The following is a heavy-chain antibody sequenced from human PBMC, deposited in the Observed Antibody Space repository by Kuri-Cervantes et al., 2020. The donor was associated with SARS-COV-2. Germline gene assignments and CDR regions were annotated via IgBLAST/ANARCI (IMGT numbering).Heavy chain of an antibody. D-gene: IGHD3-10*01. V-gene: IGHV1-18*01. Sequence: ASVKVSCKASGYTFTSYGISWVRQAPGQGLEWMGWISAYNGNTNYAQKLQGRVTMTTDTSTSTAYMELRSLRSDDTAVYYCARVVRTMVRGVIITEEDYYYYYMDVWGKGTTVTVSS. CDR2: ISAYNGNT. CDR3: ARVVRTMVRGVIITEEDYYYYYMDV. CDR1: GYTFTSYG. J-gene: IGHJ6*03.